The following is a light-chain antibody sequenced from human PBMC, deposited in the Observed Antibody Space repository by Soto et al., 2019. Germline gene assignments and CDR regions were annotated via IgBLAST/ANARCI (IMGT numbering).Light chain of an antibody. CDR2: AAS. V-gene: IGKV1-39*01. CDR1: QTIANY. CDR3: QPSYIGTCT. Sequence: DIQMPQSPSSLSAVVGDTVPVTCRASQTIANYLNWYQHKPGKAPKLLVFAASNLHSGVPSRFSGSGSGTDFTLTITCLHPGEFASYTCQPSYIGTCTFGQGSKLEI. J-gene: IGKJ2*02.